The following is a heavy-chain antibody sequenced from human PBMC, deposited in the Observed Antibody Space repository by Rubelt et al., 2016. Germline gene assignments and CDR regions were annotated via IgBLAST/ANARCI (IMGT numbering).Heavy chain of an antibody. CDR3: ARSDIVATITDY. V-gene: IGHV3-48*03. Sequence: EVQLVESGGGLVQPGGSLRLSCAASGFTFSSYEMNWVRQAPGKGLEWVSYINSRGSTIYYADSVKGRFTISRDNAKNSLYLQMNSLRAEDTAVYYCARSDIVATITDYWGQGTLVTVSS. J-gene: IGHJ4*02. CDR2: INSRGSTI. CDR1: GFTFSSYE. D-gene: IGHD5-12*01.